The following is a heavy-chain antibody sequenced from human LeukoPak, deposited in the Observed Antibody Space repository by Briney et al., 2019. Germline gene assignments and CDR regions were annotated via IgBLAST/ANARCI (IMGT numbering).Heavy chain of an antibody. Sequence: GGSLRLSCAASGFTFSSYAMSGVRQAPGKGLEWVSAISGSGGSTYYADSVKGRFSISIDNSKNTLYLQMNSLRAGDTAVYYCAKWDIVVVVAATTIDYWGQGTLVTVSS. J-gene: IGHJ4*02. D-gene: IGHD2-15*01. CDR1: GFTFSSYA. CDR2: ISGSGGST. V-gene: IGHV3-23*01. CDR3: AKWDIVVVVAATTIDY.